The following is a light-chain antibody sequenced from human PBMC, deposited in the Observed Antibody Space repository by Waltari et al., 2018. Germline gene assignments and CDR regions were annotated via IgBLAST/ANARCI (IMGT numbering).Light chain of an antibody. J-gene: IGLJ2*01. CDR2: EVT. V-gene: IGLV2-14*01. CDR1: SSDVGDYTY. Sequence: QSALTQPASVSGSPGQSITISCTGTSSDVGDYTYVPWYQQHPGKVPKLMIFEVTNRPSGVSNRFSGSKSGNTASLTISGLQAEDEADYYCCSYTSSHTVVFGGGTKLTVL. CDR3: CSYTSSHTVV.